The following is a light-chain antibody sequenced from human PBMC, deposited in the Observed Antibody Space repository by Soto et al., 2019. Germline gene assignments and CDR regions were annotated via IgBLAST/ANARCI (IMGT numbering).Light chain of an antibody. V-gene: IGKV3-20*01. CDR1: QPVSGSH. Sequence: EILKTQAPGTLSLSPGERATLSCRASQPVSGSHLAWYQQRPGRAPRLLIYGASSGATGIPDRFSGSGSGTDFTLTIRRLEPEDFAVYYCQHYGFSLITFGQGRRLEV. CDR3: QHYGFSLIT. CDR2: GAS. J-gene: IGKJ5*01.